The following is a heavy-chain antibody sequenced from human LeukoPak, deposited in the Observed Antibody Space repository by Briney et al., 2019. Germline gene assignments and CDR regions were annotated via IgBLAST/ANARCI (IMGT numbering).Heavy chain of an antibody. CDR1: GGSISDASISGSSYH. J-gene: IGHJ6*03. CDR3: ARVPGYPSPSAYYYYMDV. V-gene: IGHV4-61*02. CDR2: LETSGIS. Sequence: PTQTLSLTCTVSGGSISDASISGSSYHWTWIRQPAGKGLEYVGRLETSGISDYNPSLKSRVSMSIDTSNNQFSLRLTSVTAADTAMYFCARVPGYPSPSAYYYYMDVWGKGTTVTVSS. D-gene: IGHD5-18*01.